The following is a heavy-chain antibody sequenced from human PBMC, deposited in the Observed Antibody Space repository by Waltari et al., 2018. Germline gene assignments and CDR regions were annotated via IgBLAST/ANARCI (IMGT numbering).Heavy chain of an antibody. Sequence: QVQLQQWGAGLLKPSETLSLTCAVYGGSFSGYYWSWIRQPPGKGLEWIGSIYYSGSTYYNPSLKSRVTISVDTSKNQFSLKLSSVTAADTAVYYCARQGIAAGEYYFDYWGQGTLVTVSS. CDR1: GGSFSGYY. CDR3: ARQGIAAGEYYFDY. D-gene: IGHD6-13*01. J-gene: IGHJ4*02. CDR2: IYYSGST. V-gene: IGHV4-34*01.